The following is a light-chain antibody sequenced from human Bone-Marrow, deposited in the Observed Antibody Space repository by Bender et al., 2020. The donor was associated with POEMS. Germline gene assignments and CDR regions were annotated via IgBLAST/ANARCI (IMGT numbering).Light chain of an antibody. CDR2: EDD. V-gene: IGLV6-57*01. J-gene: IGLJ3*02. CDR1: SGSIASSY. CDR3: PSYDIETWV. Sequence: NFMLTQPHSVSESPGKTVTFSCTRASGSIASSYVQWYQQRPGRSPTAVIYEDDRRPSGVPDRFSGSIDRSSNSASLTISGLKTEDEADYYCPSYDIETWVFGGGTQLTVL.